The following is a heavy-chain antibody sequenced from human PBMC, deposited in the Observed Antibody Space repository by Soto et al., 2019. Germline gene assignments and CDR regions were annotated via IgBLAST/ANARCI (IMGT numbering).Heavy chain of an antibody. V-gene: IGHV3-23*01. Sequence: GGSLRLSCAASGFTFSSYAMSWVRQAPGKGLEWVSAISGSGGSTYYADSVKGRFTISRDNSKNTLYLQMNSLRAEDTAVYYCAKEGGYCSSTSCYGRVYDRGQGTRVTVSS. D-gene: IGHD2-2*03. J-gene: IGHJ4*02. CDR1: GFTFSSYA. CDR2: ISGSGGST. CDR3: AKEGGYCSSTSCYGRVYD.